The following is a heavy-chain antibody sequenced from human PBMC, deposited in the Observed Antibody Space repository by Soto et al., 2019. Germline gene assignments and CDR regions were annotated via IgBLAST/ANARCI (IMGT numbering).Heavy chain of an antibody. V-gene: IGHV3-48*02. CDR1: GFTFSSYS. Sequence: EVQLVESGGGLVQPGGSLRLSCAASGFTFSSYSMNWVRQAPGKGLEWVSYISSSSSTIYYADSVKGRFTISRDNAKNSLYLQMNSLRDEDTAVYYCASLPAAMDNYYYYYGVDVWGLGTTVTVSS. CDR3: ASLPAAMDNYYYYYGVDV. CDR2: ISSSSSTI. D-gene: IGHD2-2*01. J-gene: IGHJ6*02.